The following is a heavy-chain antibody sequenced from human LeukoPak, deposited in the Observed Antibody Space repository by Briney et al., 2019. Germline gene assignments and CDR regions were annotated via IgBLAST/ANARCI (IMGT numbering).Heavy chain of an antibody. J-gene: IGHJ4*02. CDR2: ISSSGSAK. Sequence: PGGSLRLSCAASGFTFSNYGLNWVRQAPGKGLEWVSHISSSGSAKYYADSVKGRFTTSRDNAKNSLYLQMNSLRDEDTAVFYCASTPLTGTYSSGWYRVVNFDYWGQGTLVTVSS. CDR1: GFTFSNYG. D-gene: IGHD6-19*01. CDR3: ASTPLTGTYSSGWYRVVNFDY. V-gene: IGHV3-48*02.